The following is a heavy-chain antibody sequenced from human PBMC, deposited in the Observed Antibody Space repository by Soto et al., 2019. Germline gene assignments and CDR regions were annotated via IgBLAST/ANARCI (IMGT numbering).Heavy chain of an antibody. CDR2: ISYDGSNK. V-gene: IGHV3-30*03. D-gene: IGHD5-12*01. J-gene: IGHJ4*02. CDR3: VAGQYFFDY. Sequence: QVQLVESGGGVVQPGRSLRLSCAASGFSFSSYGMQWVRQAPGKGLEWVAVISYDGSNKYYADSVKDRFTIPRDNSKKTLDLQMNSLRADDTAVYYCVAGQYFFDYCGQGTLVTVSS. CDR1: GFSFSSYG.